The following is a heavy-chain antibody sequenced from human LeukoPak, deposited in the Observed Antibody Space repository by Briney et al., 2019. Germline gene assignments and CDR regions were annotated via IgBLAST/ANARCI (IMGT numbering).Heavy chain of an antibody. CDR1: GFTVSSNY. Sequence: GGSLRLSCAASGFTVSSNYMSWVRQAPGKGLEWVSVIYSGGSTYYADSVKGRFTISRDDSKNTLYLQMNSLKTEDTAVYYCTTGYDSSSRGSFDYWGQGTLVTVSS. CDR3: TTGYDSSSRGSFDY. CDR2: IYSGGST. J-gene: IGHJ4*02. D-gene: IGHD3-22*01. V-gene: IGHV3-66*01.